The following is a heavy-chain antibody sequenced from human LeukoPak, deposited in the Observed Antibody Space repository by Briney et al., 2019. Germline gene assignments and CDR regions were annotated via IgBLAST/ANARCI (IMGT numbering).Heavy chain of an antibody. D-gene: IGHD2-21*02. J-gene: IGHJ6*03. V-gene: IGHV3-15*01. Sequence: GGSLRLSCAASGFTFSSYSMNWVRQAPGKGLEWVGRIKGKTDGGTTDYAAPVKGRFTISRDDSKNTLYLQMNSLKAEDTAVYYCAKDGVTYCGGDCYSDYYYYYMDVWGKGTTVTISS. CDR3: AKDGVTYCGGDCYSDYYYYYMDV. CDR2: IKGKTDGGTT. CDR1: GFTFSSYS.